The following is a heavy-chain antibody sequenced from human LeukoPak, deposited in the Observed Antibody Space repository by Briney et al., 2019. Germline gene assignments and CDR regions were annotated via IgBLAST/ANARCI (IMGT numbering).Heavy chain of an antibody. Sequence: SETLSLTCTVSGGSISNYYWSWIRQPAGKGLEWVGRIYNSGSTNYNPSLKSRVTMSVYTSKNQFSLKLSSVTAADTAAYFCARTPSDSSSPGPLYYFDYWGQGTLVTVPS. CDR2: IYNSGST. D-gene: IGHD6-13*01. J-gene: IGHJ4*02. V-gene: IGHV4-4*07. CDR3: ARTPSDSSSPGPLYYFDY. CDR1: GGSISNYY.